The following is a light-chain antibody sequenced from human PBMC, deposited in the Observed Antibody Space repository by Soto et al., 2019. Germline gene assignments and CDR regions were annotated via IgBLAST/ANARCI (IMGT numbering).Light chain of an antibody. CDR3: MQALQTPT. CDR2: LGS. CDR1: QSLLHSNGYNY. V-gene: IGKV2-28*01. J-gene: IGKJ4*01. Sequence: DIVITHTLLSLPVTPVDPASISFRSSQSLLHSNGYNYLDWYLQKPGQSPQLLIYLGSNRASGVPDRFSGSGSGKDFTLKISRVEAEDVGIYYCMQALQTPTFGGGTKVDIK.